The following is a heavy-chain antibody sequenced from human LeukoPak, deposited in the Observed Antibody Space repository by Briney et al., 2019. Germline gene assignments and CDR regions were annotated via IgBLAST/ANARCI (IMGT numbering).Heavy chain of an antibody. CDR2: IYPGDSDT. D-gene: IGHD3-10*01. V-gene: IGHV5-51*01. CDR3: ARAFREKGYFDY. Sequence: KFGESLKISRKGSGYSFTNYWIGWVRQMPGKVLEWVAIIYPGDSDTRYSPSFQGQVTISADKSISTAYLQWSSLKASDTAMYYCARAFREKGYFDYWGQGTLVTVSS. CDR1: GYSFTNYW. J-gene: IGHJ4*02.